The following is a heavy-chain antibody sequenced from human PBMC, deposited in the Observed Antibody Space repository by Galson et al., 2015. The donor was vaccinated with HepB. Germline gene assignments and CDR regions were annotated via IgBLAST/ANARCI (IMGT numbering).Heavy chain of an antibody. J-gene: IGHJ4*02. CDR1: GGSFSGYY. V-gene: IGHV4-34*01. D-gene: IGHD3-9*01. Sequence: TLSLTCAVYGGSFSGYYWSWIRQPPGKGLEWIGEINHSGSTNYNPSLKSRVTISVDTSKNQFSLKLSSVTAADTAVYYCARQDFDWLPDYWGQGTLVTVSS. CDR2: INHSGST. CDR3: ARQDFDWLPDY.